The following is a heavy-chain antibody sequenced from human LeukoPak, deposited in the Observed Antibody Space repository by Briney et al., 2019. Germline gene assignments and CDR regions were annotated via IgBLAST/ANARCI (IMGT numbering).Heavy chain of an antibody. CDR2: MNPNSGNT. J-gene: IGHJ4*02. V-gene: IGHV1-8*02. Sequence: ASVKVSCKASGYIFTSYDINWVRQATGQGLEWMGWMNPNSGNTGYAQKFQGRVTMTRDTSTSTVYMELSSLRSEDTAVYYCARPVATDGDFDYWGQGTLVTVSS. D-gene: IGHD5-12*01. CDR3: ARPVATDGDFDY. CDR1: GYIFTSYD.